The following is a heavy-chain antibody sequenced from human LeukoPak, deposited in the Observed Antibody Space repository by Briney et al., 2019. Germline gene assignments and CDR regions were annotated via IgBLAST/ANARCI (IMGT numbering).Heavy chain of an antibody. CDR2: INHSGST. V-gene: IGHV4-34*01. J-gene: IGHJ4*02. CDR1: GGSFSGYY. CDR3: ARQAYAAATDY. D-gene: IGHD6-13*01. Sequence: SETLSLTCAVYGGSFSGYYWSWIRQPPGKGLEWIGEINHSGSTNYNPSPKSRVTISVDTSKNQFSLKLSSVTAADTAVYYCARQAYAAATDYWGQGTLVTVSS.